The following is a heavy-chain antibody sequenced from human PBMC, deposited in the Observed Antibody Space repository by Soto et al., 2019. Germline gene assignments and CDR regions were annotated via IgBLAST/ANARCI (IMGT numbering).Heavy chain of an antibody. D-gene: IGHD3-10*01. CDR1: GYIFTSYY. V-gene: IGHV1-46*03. J-gene: IGHJ4*02. CDR2: INPFDGSR. CDR3: SRVDPGETSPFDS. Sequence: GASVKVSCKASGYIFTSYYIHWVRQAPGQGLEWMGWINPFDGSRMFAQSFQGRVTMTRDTSTSTVYMEVSSLRSEDTAVYYCSRVDPGETSPFDSWGQGTVVTVSS.